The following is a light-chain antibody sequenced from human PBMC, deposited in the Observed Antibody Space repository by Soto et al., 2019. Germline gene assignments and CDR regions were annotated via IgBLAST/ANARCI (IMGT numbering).Light chain of an antibody. CDR1: QSVSTY. V-gene: IGKV3-11*01. CDR3: QQRSNWPLT. Sequence: EIVLTQSPATLSLSPGEKDTLSCRASQSVSTYFAWYQQKPGQAPRLLIYDASNRATGIPARFSGSGSGTDFTLTISSLEPEDFAIYYCQQRSNWPLTFGQGTKVDIK. J-gene: IGKJ1*01. CDR2: DAS.